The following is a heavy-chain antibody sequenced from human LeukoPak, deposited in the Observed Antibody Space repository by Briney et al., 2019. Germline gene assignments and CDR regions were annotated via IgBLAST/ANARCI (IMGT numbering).Heavy chain of an antibody. J-gene: IGHJ4*02. CDR1: GFIFSDHW. Sequence: GGSLRLSCAASGFIFSDHWMHWVRQAPGKGLVWLSRINNDGSSTIYADSVKGRFTFSRDNAENTLFLEMSSLRVEDTAVYYCTRVGYIDEGIDYWGQGTLVTVSS. D-gene: IGHD5-24*01. CDR3: TRVGYIDEGIDY. V-gene: IGHV3-74*01. CDR2: INNDGSST.